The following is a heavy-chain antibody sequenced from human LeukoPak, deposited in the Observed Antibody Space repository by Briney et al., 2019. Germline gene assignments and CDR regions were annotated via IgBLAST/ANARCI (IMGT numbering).Heavy chain of an antibody. Sequence: HGESLKISCRGSGYSFTSYWIGWVRQMPGKGLEWMGIIYPGDSDTRYSPSFQGQVTISADKSISTAYLQWSSLKASDTAMYYCARGPVTDFNWFDPWGQGTLVTVSS. CDR3: ARGPVTDFNWFDP. CDR1: GYSFTSYW. V-gene: IGHV5-51*01. CDR2: IYPGDSDT. D-gene: IGHD4-17*01. J-gene: IGHJ5*02.